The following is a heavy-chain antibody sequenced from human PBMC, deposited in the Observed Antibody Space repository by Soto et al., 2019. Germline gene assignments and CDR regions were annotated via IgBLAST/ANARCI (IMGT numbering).Heavy chain of an antibody. J-gene: IGHJ5*02. Sequence: GSLRLSCAASGFTFSDYYMSWIRQAPGKGLEWVSYISSSGSTIYYADSVKGRFTISRDNAKNSLYLQMNSLRAEDTAVYYCARDFRGSGYYPNWFDPWGQGTLVTVSS. CDR1: GFTFSDYY. V-gene: IGHV3-11*01. CDR2: ISSSGSTI. D-gene: IGHD3-22*01. CDR3: ARDFRGSGYYPNWFDP.